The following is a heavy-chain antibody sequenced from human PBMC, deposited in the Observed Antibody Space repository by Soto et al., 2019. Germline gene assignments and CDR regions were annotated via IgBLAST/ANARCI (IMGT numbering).Heavy chain of an antibody. J-gene: IGHJ4*02. CDR1: GFTFSTYW. CDR2: INQDGSER. D-gene: IGHD3-16*01. V-gene: IGHV3-7*01. CDR3: VCGGNFFVY. Sequence: EVQLVESGGGLVQPGGSLRLPCAASGFTFSTYWMTWVRQPPGKGLEWVASINQDGSERYYVDSVRGRFTISRDNAKNSLYLQTNSLRAEDTAVYYCVCGGNFFVYWGPGTLVTVSP.